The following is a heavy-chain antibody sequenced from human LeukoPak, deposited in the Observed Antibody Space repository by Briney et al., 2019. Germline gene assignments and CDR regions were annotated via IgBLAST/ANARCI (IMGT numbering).Heavy chain of an antibody. Sequence: TSETLSLTCAVYGGSFSGYYWSWIRQPPGKGLEWIGEINHSGSTNYNPSLKSRVTISVDTSKNQFSLKRSSVTAADTAVYYCASGRGYSSGWSHRYFDYWGQGTLVTVSS. V-gene: IGHV4-34*01. CDR3: ASGRGYSSGWSHRYFDY. CDR2: INHSGST. CDR1: GGSFSGYY. D-gene: IGHD6-19*01. J-gene: IGHJ4*02.